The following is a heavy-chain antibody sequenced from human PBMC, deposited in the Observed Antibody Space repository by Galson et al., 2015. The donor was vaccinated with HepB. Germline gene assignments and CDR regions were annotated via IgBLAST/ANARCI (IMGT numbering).Heavy chain of an antibody. CDR2: ICYDGSNN. J-gene: IGHJ5*02. Sequence: SLRLSCAASGFTFSSYGMHWVRQAPGKGLEWVAVICYDGSNNYYADSVKGRFTMSRDNSKTTLYLQMNSLRAEDTAVYYCARARCSSTSCYKGAYNWFDPWGQGTLVTVSS. CDR3: ARARCSSTSCYKGAYNWFDP. CDR1: GFTFSSYG. D-gene: IGHD2-2*02. V-gene: IGHV3-33*01.